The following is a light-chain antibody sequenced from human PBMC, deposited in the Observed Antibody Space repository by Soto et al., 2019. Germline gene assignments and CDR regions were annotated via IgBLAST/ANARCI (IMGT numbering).Light chain of an antibody. J-gene: IGLJ3*02. V-gene: IGLV2-14*01. Sequence: QSALTQPASVSGSPGQSITISCTGTSSDVGGYNYVSWCQQHPGKAPKLMIYEVTNRPSGVSDRFSGSKSGNTASLTISGLQAEDEADYYCGSYTTSSTWVFGGGTKLTVL. CDR3: GSYTTSSTWV. CDR2: EVT. CDR1: SSDVGGYNY.